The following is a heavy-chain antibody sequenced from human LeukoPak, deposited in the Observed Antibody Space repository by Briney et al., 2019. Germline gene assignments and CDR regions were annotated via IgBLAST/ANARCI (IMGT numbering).Heavy chain of an antibody. Sequence: PSETLSLTCTVSGGSISSGGYYWRWIRQHPGKGLEWIGYIYYSGSTYYNPSLKSRVTISVDTSKNQFSLKLSSVTAADTAVYYCARSRGRDSSGYDWGQGTLVTVSS. CDR1: GGSISSGGYY. V-gene: IGHV4-31*03. CDR2: IYYSGST. J-gene: IGHJ4*02. CDR3: ARSRGRDSSGYD. D-gene: IGHD3-22*01.